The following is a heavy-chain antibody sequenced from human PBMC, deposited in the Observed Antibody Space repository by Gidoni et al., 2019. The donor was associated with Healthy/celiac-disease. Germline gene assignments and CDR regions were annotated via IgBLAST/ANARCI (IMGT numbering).Heavy chain of an antibody. CDR2: IYYSGST. J-gene: IGHJ5*02. Sequence: QLQLQESCPVLVKPSETLSLTCTVSGGSISSSSYYWCWIRQPPGKGLEWIGSIYYSGSTYYNPSLKSGVTISVDTSKKQFTLKLSSVTAADTAVYYCASFIAAIGYGGNLLGQGTLVTVSS. CDR3: ASFIAAIGYGGNL. D-gene: IGHD6-6*01. CDR1: GGSISSSSYY. V-gene: IGHV4-39*01.